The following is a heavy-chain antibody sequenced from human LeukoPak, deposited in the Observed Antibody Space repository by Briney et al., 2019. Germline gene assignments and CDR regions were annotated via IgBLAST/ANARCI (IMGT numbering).Heavy chain of an antibody. CDR2: ISGSSTFI. D-gene: IGHD5-24*01. CDR1: GFTFSPST. Sequence: GGSLRLSCAASGFTFSPSTMNWVRQAPGKGLEWVSSISGSSTFIYYADSVKGRFTISRDNARNSLFLQMNSLRAEDTAVYYCVRERGGDGYNLDAFDIWGQGTMVTVSS. CDR3: VRERGGDGYNLDAFDI. V-gene: IGHV3-21*01. J-gene: IGHJ3*02.